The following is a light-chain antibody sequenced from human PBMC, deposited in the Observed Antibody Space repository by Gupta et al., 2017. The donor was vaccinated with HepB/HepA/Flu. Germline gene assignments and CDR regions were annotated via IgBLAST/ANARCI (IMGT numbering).Light chain of an antibody. J-gene: IGLJ2*01. CDR1: SRDVGSYNR. Sequence: QSALPQPPSVSGSPGQSVTISCTGTSRDVGSYNRVSWYQQPPGTAPKLMIYEVSKRTSGVPGRFSGSKSGNTASLTISGLQAEDEADYYGSSDTSSSTRVFGGGTKLTVL. CDR3: SSDTSSSTRV. V-gene: IGLV2-18*02. CDR2: EVS.